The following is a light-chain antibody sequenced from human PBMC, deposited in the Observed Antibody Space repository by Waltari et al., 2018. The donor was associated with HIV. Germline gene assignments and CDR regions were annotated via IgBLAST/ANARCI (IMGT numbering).Light chain of an antibody. J-gene: IGKJ2*01. CDR2: TAS. Sequence: AIQMTQSPPSLSASVGDRVVITCRASQDIRSELGWYQQKPGKAPTLLIHTASNLESGVPSRFSGRGSGTDFTLTISSLQPEDFATYYCLQEYNYPYTFGQGTKLEIK. CDR3: LQEYNYPYT. CDR1: QDIRSE. V-gene: IGKV1-6*01.